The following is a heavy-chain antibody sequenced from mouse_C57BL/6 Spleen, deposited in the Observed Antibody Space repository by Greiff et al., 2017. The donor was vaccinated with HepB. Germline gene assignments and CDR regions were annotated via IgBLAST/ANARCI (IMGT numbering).Heavy chain of an antibody. D-gene: IGHD1-1*01. J-gene: IGHJ4*01. V-gene: IGHV5-4*01. Sequence: EVQLVESGGGLVKPGGSLKLSCAASGFTFSSYAMSWVRQTPEKRLEWVATISDGGSYTYYPDNVKGRFTISRDNAKNNLYLQMSHLKSEDTAMYYCARDGDYYGSNYAMDYWGQGTSVTVSS. CDR1: GFTFSSYA. CDR2: ISDGGSYT. CDR3: ARDGDYYGSNYAMDY.